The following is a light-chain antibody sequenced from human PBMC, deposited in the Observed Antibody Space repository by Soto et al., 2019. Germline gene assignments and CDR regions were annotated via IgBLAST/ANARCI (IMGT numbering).Light chain of an antibody. CDR1: QTVSSSY. J-gene: IGKJ4*01. CDR2: GAF. V-gene: IGKV3-20*01. Sequence: EIVLTQSPGTLSLSPGERATLSCRASQTVSSSYLAWYQQKPGQAPRLLIYGAFSRATGIPDRFSGSGSGTDFTLTISRLEPEEFAVYYCQQYGSSPRELTFGGGTKVEIK. CDR3: QQYGSSPRELT.